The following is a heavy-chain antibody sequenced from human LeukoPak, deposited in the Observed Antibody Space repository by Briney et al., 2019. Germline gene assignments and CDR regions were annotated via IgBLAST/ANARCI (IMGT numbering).Heavy chain of an antibody. CDR2: IYDSGST. V-gene: IGHV4-30-4*01. CDR3: ARLDSSGWYQLDY. CDR1: GGSISSGDYY. J-gene: IGHJ4*02. D-gene: IGHD6-19*01. Sequence: SETLSLTCTVSGGSISSGDYYWSWIRQPPGKGLECIGYIYDSGSTYYNPSLKSRVTISVDTSKNQFSLKLSSVTAADTAVYYCARLDSSGWYQLDYWGQGTLVIVSS.